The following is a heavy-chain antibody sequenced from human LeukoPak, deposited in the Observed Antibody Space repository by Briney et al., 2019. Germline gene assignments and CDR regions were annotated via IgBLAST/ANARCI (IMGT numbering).Heavy chain of an antibody. V-gene: IGHV3-74*01. CDR3: ARSATDAFDI. J-gene: IGHJ3*02. Sequence: GGSLRLSCAASGFTFRSFWMHWVRQDPGKGLVWVSHMNGDGTSISYADSVKGRFTISRDNAKNTLYLQMNRLKAEDTAVYYCARSATDAFDIWGQGTMVTVSS. CDR1: GFTFRSFW. CDR2: MNGDGTSI. D-gene: IGHD3-3*01.